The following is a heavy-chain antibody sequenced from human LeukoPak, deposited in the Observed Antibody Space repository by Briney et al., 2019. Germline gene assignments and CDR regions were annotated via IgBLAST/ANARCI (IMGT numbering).Heavy chain of an antibody. V-gene: IGHV3-66*01. D-gene: IGHD3-10*01. CDR2: IYSGGST. Sequence: GGSLRLSCAASGFTVSSNYMSWVRQAPGKGLEWVSVIYSGGSTYYADSVKGRFTISRDNSKNTLYLQMNSLRAEDTAVYYCARGGDFMVRGVMRSAFDIWGQGTMVTVSS. J-gene: IGHJ3*02. CDR1: GFTVSSNY. CDR3: ARGGDFMVRGVMRSAFDI.